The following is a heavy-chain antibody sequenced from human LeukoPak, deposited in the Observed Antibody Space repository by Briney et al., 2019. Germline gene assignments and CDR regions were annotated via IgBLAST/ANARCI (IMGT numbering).Heavy chain of an antibody. CDR3: ARTRGGYSGYDLDY. Sequence: PGGSLRLSCAASGFTLSSYGMHWVRQAPGKGLEWVAVIWYDGSNKYYADSVKGRFTISRDNSKNTLYLQMNSLRAEDTAVYYCARTRGGYSGYDLDYWGQGTLVTVSS. J-gene: IGHJ4*02. CDR1: GFTLSSYG. D-gene: IGHD5-12*01. V-gene: IGHV3-33*01. CDR2: IWYDGSNK.